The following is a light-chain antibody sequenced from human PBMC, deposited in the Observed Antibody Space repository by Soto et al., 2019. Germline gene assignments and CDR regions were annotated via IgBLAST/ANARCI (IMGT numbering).Light chain of an antibody. CDR1: QSVRSN. Sequence: EIVMPQSPATLSVSPGERATLSCRASQSVRSNLAWYQQKPCQAPSLLIYGASTRSTGIPARFSGSGSGTDFTLTISSLQSEDFAVYYCQQYHISPPDTFGQGTKVEIK. CDR3: QQYHISPPDT. V-gene: IGKV3-15*01. J-gene: IGKJ2*01. CDR2: GAS.